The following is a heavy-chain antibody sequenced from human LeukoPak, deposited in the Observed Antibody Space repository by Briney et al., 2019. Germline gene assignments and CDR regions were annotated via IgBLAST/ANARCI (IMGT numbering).Heavy chain of an antibody. V-gene: IGHV3-23*01. D-gene: IGHD7-27*01. Sequence: GSLRLSCAASGLTFSTYTMYWVRHPPGKRLEWVSIIGNNGGGIHYADSVRGRFTISRDNSKNALYLQMNSLRVEDTAVYYCAIDPNWGTHSWGQGVLVTVSS. CDR1: GLTFSTYT. CDR3: AIDPNWGTHS. CDR2: IGNNGGGI. J-gene: IGHJ4*02.